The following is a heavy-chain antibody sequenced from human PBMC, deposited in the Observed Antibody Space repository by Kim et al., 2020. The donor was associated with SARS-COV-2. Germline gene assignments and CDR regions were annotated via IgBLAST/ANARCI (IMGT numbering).Heavy chain of an antibody. Sequence: FGTANYAQKFQGRVTITADASTSTAYMELSSLRSEDTAVYYCASLKSGIFWGQGTLVTVSS. J-gene: IGHJ4*02. V-gene: IGHV1-69*01. CDR3: ASLKSGIF. CDR2: FGTA. D-gene: IGHD2-15*01.